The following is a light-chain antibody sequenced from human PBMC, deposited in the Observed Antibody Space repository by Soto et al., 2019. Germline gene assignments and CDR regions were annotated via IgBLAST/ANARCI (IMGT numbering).Light chain of an antibody. J-gene: IGLJ2*01. CDR3: QSYDSSLSGFVV. V-gene: IGLV1-40*01. CDR2: GSS. Sequence: QSVLTQPPSVSGAPGQRVTISCTGSSSHIGAGYDVHWYQQLPGTAPKLLIYGSSNRPSGVPDRFSGSKSGTSASLAITGLQAEDEADYYCQSYDSSLSGFVVFGGGTKLTVL. CDR1: SSHIGAGYD.